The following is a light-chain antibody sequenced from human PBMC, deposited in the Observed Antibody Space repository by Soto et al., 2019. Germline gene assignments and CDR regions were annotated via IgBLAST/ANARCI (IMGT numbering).Light chain of an antibody. V-gene: IGKV3-15*01. CDR3: QQYDSYMYA. CDR1: QSVRNN. J-gene: IGKJ2*01. CDR2: GAS. Sequence: EIVMSQAPATLSVSPGERATLSCRASQSVRNNLAWYQQKPGQAPRLLIYGASTWPSGIPARFTGGGSGTDFTLTITSLQSEDFAVYYWQQYDSYMYAFGQGTKVEI.